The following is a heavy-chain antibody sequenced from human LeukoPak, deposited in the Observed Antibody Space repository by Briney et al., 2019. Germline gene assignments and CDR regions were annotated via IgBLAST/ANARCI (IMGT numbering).Heavy chain of an antibody. Sequence: SETLSLTCTVSGGSISSYYWSWIRQPPGKGLEWIGYIYYSGSTNYNPSLRSRVTISVDTSKNQFSLKLSSVTAADTAVYYCARGIHFDYWGQGTLVTVSS. V-gene: IGHV4-59*01. J-gene: IGHJ4*02. CDR1: GGSISSYY. CDR2: IYYSGST. CDR3: ARGIHFDY.